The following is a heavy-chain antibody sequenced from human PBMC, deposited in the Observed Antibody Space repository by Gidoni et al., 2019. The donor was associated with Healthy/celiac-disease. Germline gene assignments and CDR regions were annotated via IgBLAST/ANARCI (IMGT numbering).Heavy chain of an antibody. D-gene: IGHD4-4*01. CDR1: GFTFTSSA. CDR3: AAARDYSPNFDY. J-gene: IGHJ4*02. CDR2: IVVGSGNT. Sequence: QMQLVQSGPEVKKPGTSVKVSCKASGFTFTSSAVQWVRQARGQRLEWIGWIVVGSGNTNYAQKFQERVTITRDMSTSTAYMELSSLRSEDTAVYYCAAARDYSPNFDYWGQGTLVTVSS. V-gene: IGHV1-58*01.